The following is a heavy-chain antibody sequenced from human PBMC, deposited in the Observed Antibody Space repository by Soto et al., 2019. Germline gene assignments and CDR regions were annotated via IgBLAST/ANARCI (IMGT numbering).Heavy chain of an antibody. V-gene: IGHV3-9*01. D-gene: IGHD4-17*01. CDR3: AKGASTTVSASNDY. Sequence: EVQLVESGGGLVQPGRSLRLSCAASGFTFDYYAMRWVRQGPGKGLEWVSSISWNSGNLGYADSVKGRFTIPRANAKNHLYPQMTSLRGDDTALYYCAKGASTTVSASNDYWGQGTLVTVSS. CDR2: ISWNSGNL. J-gene: IGHJ4*02. CDR1: GFTFDYYA.